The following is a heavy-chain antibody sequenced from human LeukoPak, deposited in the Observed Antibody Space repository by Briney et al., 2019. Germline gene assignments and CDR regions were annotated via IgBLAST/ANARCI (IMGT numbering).Heavy chain of an antibody. CDR1: GGTFSSYA. CDR3: ARGPDIVVVPAAHAGGDYYYGMDV. Sequence: ASVKVSCKASGGTFSSYAISWVRQAPGQGLELMGGIIPIFGTANYAQKFQGRVTITADKSTSTAYMELSSLRSEDTAVYYCARGPDIVVVPAAHAGGDYYYGMDVWGKGTTVTVSS. J-gene: IGHJ6*04. V-gene: IGHV1-69*06. CDR2: IIPIFGTA. D-gene: IGHD2-2*01.